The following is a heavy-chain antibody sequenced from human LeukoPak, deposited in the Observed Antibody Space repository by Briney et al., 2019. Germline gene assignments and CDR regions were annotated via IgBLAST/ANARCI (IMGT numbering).Heavy chain of an antibody. CDR3: ARDTIPVVVPAALGY. J-gene: IGHJ4*02. V-gene: IGHV3-30*01. Sequence: GGSLRLSCAASGFTFSSYAMHWVRQAPGKGLEWVAVISYDGSNKYYADSVKGRFTISRDNSKNTLYLQMNSLRAEDMAVYYCARDTIPVVVPAALGYWGQGTLVTVSS. D-gene: IGHD2-2*01. CDR1: GFTFSSYA. CDR2: ISYDGSNK.